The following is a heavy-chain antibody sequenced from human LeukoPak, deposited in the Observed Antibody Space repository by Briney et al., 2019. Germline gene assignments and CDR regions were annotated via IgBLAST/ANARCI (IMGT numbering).Heavy chain of an antibody. V-gene: IGHV4-59*01. CDR1: GGSIKTYY. CDR3: AASGGYSSSWSL. J-gene: IGHJ4*02. D-gene: IGHD6-13*01. Sequence: SETLSLTCSVSGGSIKTYYWNWLRQPPGKGLEWIANIYYSGITSYNPSLRSRVTMSVDTSTNQVPLNLNSVTAADTAVYYCAASGGYSSSWSLWGQGTLVTVSS. CDR2: IYYSGIT.